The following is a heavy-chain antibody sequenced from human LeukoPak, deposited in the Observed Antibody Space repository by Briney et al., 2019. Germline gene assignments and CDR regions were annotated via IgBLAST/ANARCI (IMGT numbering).Heavy chain of an antibody. CDR2: IYPGDSDT. CDR3: AREGKENSYGPEY. Sequence: GESLKISCQGSGYSITSYWIGWVRQMPGKGLEWMGIIYPGDSDTRYSPSFQGQVTISADKSISTAYLQWSSLKASDTAMYYCAREGKENSYGPEYWGQGTLVTVSS. D-gene: IGHD5-18*01. J-gene: IGHJ4*02. V-gene: IGHV5-51*01. CDR1: GYSITSYW.